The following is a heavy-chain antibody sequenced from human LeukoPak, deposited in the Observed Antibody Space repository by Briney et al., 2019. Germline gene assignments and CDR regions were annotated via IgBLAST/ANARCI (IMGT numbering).Heavy chain of an antibody. V-gene: IGHV3-74*01. CDR1: GFSFSSYW. CDR2: INSDGSST. Sequence: GGSLRLSCAASGFSFSSYWMHWVRQAPGKGLVWVSRINSDGSSTSYADSVKGRFTISRDNAKNTLYLQMNSLRAEDTAVYYCARDSYSPRVYPNYSDYWGQGTLVTVSS. J-gene: IGHJ4*02. CDR3: ARDSYSPRVYPNYSDY. D-gene: IGHD2-15*01.